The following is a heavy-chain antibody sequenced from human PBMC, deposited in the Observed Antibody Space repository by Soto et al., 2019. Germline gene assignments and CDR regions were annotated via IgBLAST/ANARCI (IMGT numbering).Heavy chain of an antibody. J-gene: IGHJ4*02. Sequence: QVQLQESGPGLVKPSETLSLTCTVSGGSISSYYWSWIRQPPGKGLEWIGYITYSGSTNYNPSLKSRLTISVATSRNQFSLRLRAVSAADTAVYYCASRYYDSSGYYIFDYWGQGTLVTVSS. CDR1: GGSISSYY. V-gene: IGHV4-59*01. D-gene: IGHD3-22*01. CDR2: ITYSGST. CDR3: ASRYYDSSGYYIFDY.